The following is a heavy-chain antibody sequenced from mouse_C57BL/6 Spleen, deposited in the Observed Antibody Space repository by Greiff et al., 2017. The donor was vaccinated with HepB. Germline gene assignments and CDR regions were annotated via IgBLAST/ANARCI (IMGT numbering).Heavy chain of an antibody. V-gene: IGHV5-6*01. CDR3: ARQDYDYDEDYAMDY. CDR1: GFTFSSYG. J-gene: IGHJ4*01. D-gene: IGHD2-4*01. Sequence: EVKLVESGGDLVKPGGSLKLSCAASGFTFSSYGMSWVRQTPDKRLEWVATLSSGGSYTYYLDSVKGRFTISRDNAKNTLYLQMSSLKSEDTAMYYCARQDYDYDEDYAMDYWGQGTSVTVSS. CDR2: LSSGGSYT.